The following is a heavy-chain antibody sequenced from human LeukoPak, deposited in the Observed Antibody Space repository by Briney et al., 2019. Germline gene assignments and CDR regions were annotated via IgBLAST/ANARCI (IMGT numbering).Heavy chain of an antibody. CDR1: GVSFSGHY. CDR2: INHSGST. V-gene: IGHV4-34*01. Sequence: SETLSLTCAVYGVSFSGHYWSWIRQPPGKGLEWIGEINHSGSTNYNPSLKSRVTISVDTSKNQFSLKLSSVTAADTAVYYCARGRLGYYPLYYFDYWGQGTLVTVSS. CDR3: ARGRLGYYPLYYFDY. D-gene: IGHD3-3*01. J-gene: IGHJ4*02.